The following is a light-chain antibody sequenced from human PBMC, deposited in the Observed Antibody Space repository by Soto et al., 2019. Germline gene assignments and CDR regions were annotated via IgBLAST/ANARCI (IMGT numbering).Light chain of an antibody. V-gene: IGLV1-40*01. J-gene: IGLJ3*02. CDR3: QSYDSSLSGWV. CDR2: GNT. CDR1: SSNIGAGYD. Sequence: QSVLTQPPSVSGAPGQRVTISCTGSSSNIGAGYDVHWYQQLPGRAPKLLIYGNTNRPSGVPDRFSGSKSGTSASLAITGLQAEDEADYYCQSYDSSLSGWVFDGGTKVTVL.